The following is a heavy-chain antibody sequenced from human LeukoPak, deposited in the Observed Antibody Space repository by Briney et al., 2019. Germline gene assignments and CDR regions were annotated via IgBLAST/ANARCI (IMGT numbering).Heavy chain of an antibody. Sequence: SVKVSCKASGGTFSSYAISWVRQAPGQGLEWMGGIIPIFGTANYAQKFQGRVTITADESTSTAYMELSSLRSEDTAVYYCASMGKYCSSTSCASASLGAFDIWGQGTMVTVSS. CDR3: ASMGKYCSSTSCASASLGAFDI. V-gene: IGHV1-69*13. CDR1: GGTFSSYA. CDR2: IIPIFGTA. J-gene: IGHJ3*02. D-gene: IGHD2-2*01.